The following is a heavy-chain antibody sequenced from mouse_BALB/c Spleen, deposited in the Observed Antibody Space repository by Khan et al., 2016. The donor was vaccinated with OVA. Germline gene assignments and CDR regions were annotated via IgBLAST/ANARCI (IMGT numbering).Heavy chain of an antibody. D-gene: IGHD1-1*01. J-gene: IGHJ2*01. CDR1: GFSFSSYS. V-gene: IGHV5-6-4*01. Sequence: EVMLVESGGGLVRPGGSLKLSCAASGFSFSSYSMSWVRQTPEKRLEWVATISSGGSYTYYPDSVKGRFTISRDNAKNTLYLQMSSLKSEDTAMYYWTRQRGYYGSNPYFYYWGQGTTLTVAS. CDR2: ISSGGSYT. CDR3: TRQRGYYGSNPYFYY.